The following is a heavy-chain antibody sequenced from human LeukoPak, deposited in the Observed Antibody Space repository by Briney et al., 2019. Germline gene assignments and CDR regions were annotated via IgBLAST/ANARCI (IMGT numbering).Heavy chain of an antibody. Sequence: GGSLRLSCAASGFTFSSYDMHWVRQATGKGLEWVSAIGTAGDTYYPGSVKGRLTISRENAKNSLYLQMNSLRAGDTAVYYCVRAHLSWHFDYWGQGTLVTVSS. CDR2: IGTAGDT. CDR1: GFTFSSYD. CDR3: VRAHLSWHFDY. V-gene: IGHV3-13*01. D-gene: IGHD6-13*01. J-gene: IGHJ4*02.